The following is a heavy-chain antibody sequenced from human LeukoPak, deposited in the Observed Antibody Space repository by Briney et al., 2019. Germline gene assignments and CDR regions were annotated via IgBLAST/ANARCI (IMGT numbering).Heavy chain of an antibody. CDR3: ARRGSPWGYFALDY. J-gene: IGHJ4*02. CDR2: IYYSGST. D-gene: IGHD3-9*01. Sequence: SETLSLTCTVSGGSISSYYWSWIRQPPGKGPEWIGYIYYSGSTNYNPSLKSRVTISVDTSKNQFSLKLSSVTAADTAVYYCARRGSPWGYFALDYWGQGTLVTVSS. CDR1: GGSISSYY. V-gene: IGHV4-59*08.